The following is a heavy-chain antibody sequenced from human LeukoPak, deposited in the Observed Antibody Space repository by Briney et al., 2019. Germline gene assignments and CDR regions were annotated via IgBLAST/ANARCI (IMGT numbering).Heavy chain of an antibody. J-gene: IGHJ4*02. CDR1: GFTFSSYA. D-gene: IGHD3-10*01. CDR2: ISGSGGST. CDR3: AKSLQMVRGGGYYFDY. V-gene: IGHV3-23*01. Sequence: GGSLRLSCAASGFTFSSYAMSWVRQAPGKGLEWVSAISGSGGSTYYADSVKGRFTISRDNSKNTLYLQMNSLRAEDTAVYYCAKSLQMVRGGGYYFDYWGQGTLVTVSP.